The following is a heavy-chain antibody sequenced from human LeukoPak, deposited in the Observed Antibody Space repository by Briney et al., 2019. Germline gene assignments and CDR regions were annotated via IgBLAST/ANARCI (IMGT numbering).Heavy chain of an antibody. J-gene: IGHJ4*02. V-gene: IGHV3-30*02. Sequence: GGSLRLSCAASGFTSSRYEMNWVRQAPGKGLEWVAYIWFDGTSTHYGDSVKGRFNISRDNSKNTLHLQMNSLRTEDTAVYHCAKDSGNWGIDYWGQGTLVTVSS. D-gene: IGHD3-16*01. CDR2: IWFDGTST. CDR3: AKDSGNWGIDY. CDR1: GFTSSRYE.